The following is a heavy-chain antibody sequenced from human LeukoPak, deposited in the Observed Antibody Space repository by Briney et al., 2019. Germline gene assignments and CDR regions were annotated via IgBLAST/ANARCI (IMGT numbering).Heavy chain of an antibody. Sequence: GGSLRLSCAASGFTFHDYAMHWVRQAPGKGLEWVSGISWNSGSIGYADSVKGRFTISRDNAKNSLYLQMNSLRAEDTALYYCARPYYDITSDYYYYYGMDVWGQGTTVTVSS. J-gene: IGHJ6*02. CDR2: ISWNSGSI. CDR3: ARPYYDITSDYYYYYGMDV. V-gene: IGHV3-9*01. D-gene: IGHD3-9*01. CDR1: GFTFHDYA.